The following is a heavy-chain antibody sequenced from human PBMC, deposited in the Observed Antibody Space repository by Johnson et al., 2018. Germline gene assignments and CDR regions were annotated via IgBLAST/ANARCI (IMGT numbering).Heavy chain of an antibody. J-gene: IGHJ4*02. V-gene: IGHV3-23*04. CDR3: AKSSWDY. Sequence: VQLVQSGGGLEQPGESLRLACTASGFTFSSYAMSWVRQAPGKGLEWVSVIHSYGSTFYADSVKGRFTISRDNYKNTLYLQMNRLGTEDTAVYYCAKSSWDYWGQGTLVTVS. D-gene: IGHD6-13*01. CDR1: GFTFSSYA. CDR2: IHSYGST.